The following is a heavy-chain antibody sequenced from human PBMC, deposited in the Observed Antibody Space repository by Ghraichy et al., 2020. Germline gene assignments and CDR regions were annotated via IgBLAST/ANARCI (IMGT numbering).Heavy chain of an antibody. CDR1: GFALSNYW. D-gene: IGHD2-15*01. CDR2: IKSDGTDR. CDR3: AREYCRGGRCFFGTGGSHFDY. Sequence: LSLTCAASGFALSNYWMHWVRQAPGKGLLWVSRIKSDGTDRIYADSVKGRFTISRDNAKNTLYLQMNSLRDEDTAVYYCAREYCRGGRCFFGTGGSHFDYWGQGTLVTVSA. J-gene: IGHJ4*02. V-gene: IGHV3-74*01.